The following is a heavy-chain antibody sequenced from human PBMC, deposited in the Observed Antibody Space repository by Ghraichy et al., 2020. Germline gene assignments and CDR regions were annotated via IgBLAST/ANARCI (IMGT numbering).Heavy chain of an antibody. J-gene: IGHJ3*02. D-gene: IGHD1-20*01. CDR3: AKDWVITGNRWDAFDI. V-gene: IGHV3-9*01. CDR2: ISWNSGSI. Sequence: GGSLRLSCAASGFTFDDYAMHWVRQAPGKGLEWVSGISWNSGSIGYADSVKGRFTISRDNAKNSLYLQMNSLRAEDTALYYCAKDWVITGNRWDAFDIWGQGTMVTVSS. CDR1: GFTFDDYA.